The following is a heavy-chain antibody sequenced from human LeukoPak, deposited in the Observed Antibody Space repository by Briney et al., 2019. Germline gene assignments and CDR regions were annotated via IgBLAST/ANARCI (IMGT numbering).Heavy chain of an antibody. CDR3: ARESWSGGTCRHDY. J-gene: IGHJ4*02. D-gene: IGHD2-15*01. V-gene: IGHV3-66*02. Sequence: PGGSLRLSFAASGFTDSSNYMSWLRQAPGKGLEWVSVIYAGGSTYYADSVKGRFTISRDNSKNTVSLQMNSLRGEDTAVYYCARESWSGGTCRHDYWGQGTLVTVSS. CDR2: IYAGGST. CDR1: GFTDSSNY.